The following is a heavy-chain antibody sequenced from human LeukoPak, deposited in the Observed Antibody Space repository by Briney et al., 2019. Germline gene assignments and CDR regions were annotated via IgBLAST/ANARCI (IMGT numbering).Heavy chain of an antibody. CDR3: AKDGYCSGGSCYFNWFDP. D-gene: IGHD2-15*01. J-gene: IGHJ5*02. CDR1: GFSFSDST. Sequence: PGGSLRLSCVASGFSFSDSTMSWVRQAAGKGLEWVAKMKEDGSDENYVDSVKGRFTISRDNSKNTLYLQMNSLRAEDTAVYYCAKDGYCSGGSCYFNWFDPWGRGTLVTVSS. CDR2: MKEDGSDE. V-gene: IGHV3-7*03.